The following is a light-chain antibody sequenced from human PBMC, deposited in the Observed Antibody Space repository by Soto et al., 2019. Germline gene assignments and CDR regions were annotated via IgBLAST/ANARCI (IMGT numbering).Light chain of an antibody. CDR3: QQRSNWPPVT. CDR1: RSIDTY. CDR2: GAS. Sequence: DIVMTQSPAILSASPGERVTLSCRASRSIDTYLAWFQHKPGQAPKLLIFGASTRAAGVPPRFSGGGSGTDFTLTISSLEPEDFVVYYCQQRSNWPPVTFGGGTKVEFK. V-gene: IGKV3-11*01. J-gene: IGKJ4*01.